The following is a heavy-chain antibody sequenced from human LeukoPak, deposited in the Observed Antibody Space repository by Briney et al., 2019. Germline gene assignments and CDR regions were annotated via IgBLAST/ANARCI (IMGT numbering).Heavy chain of an antibody. Sequence: GGSLRLSCAASGFTFSSYAMSWVRQTPGKGLEWVSAISGSGGSTYYADSVKGRFTISRDNSKNTLYLQMNSLRAEDTAVYYCAKTDYSNPMVDYWGQGTLVTVSS. J-gene: IGHJ4*02. V-gene: IGHV3-23*01. CDR1: GFTFSSYA. D-gene: IGHD4-11*01. CDR2: ISGSGGST. CDR3: AKTDYSNPMVDY.